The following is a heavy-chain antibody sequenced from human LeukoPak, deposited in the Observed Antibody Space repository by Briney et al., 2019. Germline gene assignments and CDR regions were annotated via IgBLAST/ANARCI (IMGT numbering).Heavy chain of an antibody. CDR1: RGTFSSYA. CDR3: ASLRSSGYDFFYDY. J-gene: IGHJ4*02. Sequence: AAVKVSCKASRGTFSSYAISCVRQAPGQGLEWRGGIIPIFGTANYAQKFQGRVTITTDESTSTDYMELRSLRHEDTAVYYCASLRSSGYDFFYDYWGQGTLVTVSS. V-gene: IGHV1-69*05. CDR2: IIPIFGTA. D-gene: IGHD5-12*01.